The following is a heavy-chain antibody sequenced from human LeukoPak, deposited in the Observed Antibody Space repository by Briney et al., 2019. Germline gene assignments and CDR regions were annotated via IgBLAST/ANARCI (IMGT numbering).Heavy chain of an antibody. J-gene: IGHJ4*02. CDR3: ARVRSGWYEDY. V-gene: IGHV3-21*01. CDR1: GFTFSSYS. D-gene: IGHD6-19*01. CDR2: ISSSNSYI. Sequence: GGSLRLSCAASGFTFSSYSMNWVRQAPGKGLEWVSYISSSNSYIYYADSVKGQFTISRDNAKNSLYLQMNSLRAEDTAVYYCARVRSGWYEDYWGQGTLVTVSS.